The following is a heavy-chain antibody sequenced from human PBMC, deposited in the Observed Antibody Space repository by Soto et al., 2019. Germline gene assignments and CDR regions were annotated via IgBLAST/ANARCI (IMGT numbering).Heavy chain of an antibody. V-gene: IGHV1-8*01. D-gene: IGHD6-13*01. Sequence: GASVKVSCKASGYTFTSYDINWVRQATGQGLEWMGWMNPNSGNTGYAQKFQGRVTMTRNTSISTAYMELSSLRSEDTAVYYCAIRSSWYGYYYYYMDVWGKGTTVTVSS. CDR2: MNPNSGNT. CDR3: AIRSSWYGYYYYYMDV. CDR1: GYTFTSYD. J-gene: IGHJ6*03.